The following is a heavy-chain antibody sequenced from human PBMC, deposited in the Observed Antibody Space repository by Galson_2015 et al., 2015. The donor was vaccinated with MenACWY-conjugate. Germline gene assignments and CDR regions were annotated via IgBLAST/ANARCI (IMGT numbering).Heavy chain of an antibody. CDR3: AKTGGRLLDP. Sequence: DSVRGRFTISRDNSKNTLYLQMNSLRAEDTAVYYCAKTGGRLLDPWGQGTLVTVSS. D-gene: IGHD1-14*01. J-gene: IGHJ5*02. V-gene: IGHV3-23*01.